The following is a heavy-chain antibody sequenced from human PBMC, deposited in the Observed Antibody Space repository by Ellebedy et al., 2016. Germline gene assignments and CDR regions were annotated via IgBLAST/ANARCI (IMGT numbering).Heavy chain of an antibody. CDR3: ARGRVGATPFVY. CDR2: IYSGGST. V-gene: IGHV3-53*01. CDR1: AFTFSSNY. Sequence: GGSLRLSXAASAFTFSSNYMSWVRHAPGKGLEWFSVIYSGGSTYYADSVKGRFTISRDNSKITLYLQMNSLRAEDTAVYYCARGRVGATPFVYWGQGTLVSVSS. J-gene: IGHJ4*02. D-gene: IGHD1-26*01.